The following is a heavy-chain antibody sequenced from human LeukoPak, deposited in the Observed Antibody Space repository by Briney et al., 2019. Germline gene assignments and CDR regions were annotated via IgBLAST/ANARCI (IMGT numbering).Heavy chain of an antibody. CDR2: VSGGGATK. J-gene: IGHJ4*02. V-gene: IGHV3-11*01. D-gene: IGHD2-21*01. Sequence: GGSLRLSCATAGFNFSAYYMNWIRQTPGKGLEWIAFVSGGGATKSYAESVEGRFTVSRDNTKKTVSLQMNSLRDDDTALYYCASAPRDCHGECYSGYCDTWGQGTLVTVSS. CDR3: ASAPRDCHGECYSGYCDT. CDR1: GFNFSAYY.